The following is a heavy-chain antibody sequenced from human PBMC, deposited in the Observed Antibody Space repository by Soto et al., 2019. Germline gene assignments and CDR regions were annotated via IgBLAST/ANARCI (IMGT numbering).Heavy chain of an antibody. J-gene: IGHJ6*02. CDR2: INAGNGNT. D-gene: IGHD3-3*01. Sequence: ASVKVSCKAAGYTFIRYAVNWVRQAPGQSLEWMGWINAGNGNTKYSEKFQGRVTITRDTSATTVYMELSSLRSDDTAVYYCARQHYYDFWRRLQSFGMDVWGQGNTVTVSS. V-gene: IGHV1-3*01. CDR3: ARQHYYDFWRRLQSFGMDV. CDR1: GYTFIRYA.